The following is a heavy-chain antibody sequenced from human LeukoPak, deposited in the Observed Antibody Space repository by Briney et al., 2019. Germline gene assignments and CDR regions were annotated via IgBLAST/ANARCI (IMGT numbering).Heavy chain of an antibody. V-gene: IGHV3-21*01. Sequence: PGGSLRLSCAASGFTFSSYSMNWVRQAPGKGLEWVSSISTSSSYINYADSVKGRFTISRDNAKKSLYLQMNSLRADDTALCYCARGASVVPGIDNAFDIWGQGTMVTVSS. CDR2: ISTSSSYI. D-gene: IGHD6-19*01. J-gene: IGHJ3*02. CDR3: ARGASVVPGIDNAFDI. CDR1: GFTFSSYS.